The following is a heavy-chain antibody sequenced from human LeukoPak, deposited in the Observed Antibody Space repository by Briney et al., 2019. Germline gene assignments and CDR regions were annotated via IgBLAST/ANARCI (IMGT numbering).Heavy chain of an antibody. Sequence: ASVTVSCKASGYTFTSYGISWVRQAPGQGLEWMGWISAYNGNTNYAQKLQGRVTMTTDTSTSTAYMELRSLRSDDTAVYYCARDRRTYYYGSGSQDYWGQGTLVTVSS. CDR2: ISAYNGNT. J-gene: IGHJ4*02. CDR3: ARDRRTYYYGSGSQDY. CDR1: GYTFTSYG. D-gene: IGHD3-10*01. V-gene: IGHV1-18*01.